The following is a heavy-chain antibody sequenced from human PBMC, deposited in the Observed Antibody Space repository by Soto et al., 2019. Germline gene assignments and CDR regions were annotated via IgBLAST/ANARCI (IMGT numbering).Heavy chain of an antibody. V-gene: IGHV4-59*01. CDR1: GGSMSSYH. Sequence: SEPLSLTCTVAGGSMSSYHWSWIRKPTGKGMEWIGYIYYSGSTNYNPSLKSRVTISVDTSKNQFSLKLSSVTAADTAVYYCASIKGLRYFDWLLVGGGWFDPWGQGTLVTVSS. CDR3: ASIKGLRYFDWLLVGGGWFDP. J-gene: IGHJ5*02. CDR2: IYYSGST. D-gene: IGHD3-9*01.